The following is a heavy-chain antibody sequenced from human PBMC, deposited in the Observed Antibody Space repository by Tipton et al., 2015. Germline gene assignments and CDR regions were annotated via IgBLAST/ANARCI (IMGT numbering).Heavy chain of an antibody. CDR3: ARHRHERLAHDPIHV. CDR1: GGSISTYY. Sequence: LRLSCTVSGGSISTYYWSWIRQPAGKGLEWIGRIYTSGSTYYNPSLKSRVTMSVDTSKNQFSLMLTSVTAADTAVYYCARHRHERLAHDPIHVWGQGTMVTVS. D-gene: IGHD1-1*01. CDR2: IYTSGST. J-gene: IGHJ3*01. V-gene: IGHV4-4*07.